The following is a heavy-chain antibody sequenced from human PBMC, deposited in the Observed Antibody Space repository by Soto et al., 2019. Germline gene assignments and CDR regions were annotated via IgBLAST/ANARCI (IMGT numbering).Heavy chain of an antibody. V-gene: IGHV1-69*01. D-gene: IGHD2-15*01. CDR3: ARGGEDGGNPDGWFDP. CDR1: GGTFSSYG. CDR2: IIPIFGTA. Sequence: QVQLVQSGAEVKKPGSSVKVSCKASGGTFSSYGISWVRQAPGQGLEWMGGIIPIFGTANYAQKFQGRVTITADESTRTAYMGLRSLGSGDTAVYYCARGGEDGGNPDGWFDPWGQGTLVTVSS. J-gene: IGHJ5*02.